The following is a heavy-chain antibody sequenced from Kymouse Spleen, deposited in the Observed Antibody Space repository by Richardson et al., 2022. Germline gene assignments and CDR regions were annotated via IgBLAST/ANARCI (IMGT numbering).Heavy chain of an antibody. CDR1: GFTFSSYG. J-gene: IGHJ5*02. CDR3: AKDQDPSIAAAGTRWFDP. D-gene: IGHD6-13*01. CDR2: ISYDGSNK. V-gene: IGHV3-30*18. Sequence: QVQLVESGGGVVQPGRSLRLSCAASGFTFSSYGMHWVRQAPGKGLEWVAVISYDGSNKYYADSVKGRFTISRDNSKNTLYLQMNSLRAEDTAVYYCAKDQDPSIAAAGTRWFDPWGQGTLVTVSS.